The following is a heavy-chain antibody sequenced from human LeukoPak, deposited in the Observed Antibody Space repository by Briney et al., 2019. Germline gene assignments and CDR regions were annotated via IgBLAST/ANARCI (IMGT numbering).Heavy chain of an antibody. CDR2: INAGNGNT. Sequence: ASVKVSCKASGYTFTSYAMHWVRQAPGQRLEWMGWINAGNGNTKYSQEFQGRVTITRDTSASTAYMELSSLRSEDTAVYYCARTVTVTTLPYYYYGMDVWGQGTTVTVSS. J-gene: IGHJ6*02. CDR3: ARTVTVTTLPYYYYGMDV. D-gene: IGHD4-17*01. CDR1: GYTFTSYA. V-gene: IGHV1-3*01.